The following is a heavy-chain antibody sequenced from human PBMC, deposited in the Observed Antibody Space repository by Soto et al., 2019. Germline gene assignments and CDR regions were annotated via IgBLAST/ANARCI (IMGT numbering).Heavy chain of an antibody. D-gene: IGHD3-22*01. Sequence: GGSLRLSCAASGFTFTDYYMSWIRQAPGKGLEWVAVISYDGSNKYYADSVKGRFTISRDNSKNTLYLQMNSLRAEDTAVYYCAKDDLREYYDSSGYFDYWGQGTLVTVSS. CDR2: ISYDGSNK. CDR1: GFTFTDYY. CDR3: AKDDLREYYDSSGYFDY. V-gene: IGHV3-30*18. J-gene: IGHJ4*02.